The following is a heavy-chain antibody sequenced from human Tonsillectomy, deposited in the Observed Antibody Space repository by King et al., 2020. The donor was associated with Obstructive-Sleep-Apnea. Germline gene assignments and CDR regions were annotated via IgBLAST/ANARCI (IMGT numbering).Heavy chain of an antibody. V-gene: IGHV5-51*01. Sequence: VQLVESGAEVKKPGESLKISCKGSGYRFTSYWIGWVRQMPGKGLEWMGIVYPCDSETRYSPSFQGQVIISADKSINTAYLQWDSLQASDTAMYYCAGEDIVVEPNWCDPWRQGTLATVSS. CDR3: AGEDIVVEPNWCDP. CDR1: GYRFTSYW. CDR2: VYPCDSET. D-gene: IGHD2-15*01. J-gene: IGHJ5*02.